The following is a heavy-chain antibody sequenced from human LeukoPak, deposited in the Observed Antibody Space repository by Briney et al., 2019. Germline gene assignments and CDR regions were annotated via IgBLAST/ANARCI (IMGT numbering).Heavy chain of an antibody. CDR3: GRDLVRGILCD. J-gene: IGHJ4*02. V-gene: IGHV3-30*04. CDR2: ISFDGSNK. D-gene: IGHD3-10*01. CDR1: GFTFSTYA. Sequence: PGGSLRLSCAASGFTFSTYAMDWVRQAPGKGLEWVAVISFDGSNKYYADSVKGRFTISRDNSKNTLYLEMNSLRPEDTAVYYCGRDLVRGILCDWGQGTLVTVSS.